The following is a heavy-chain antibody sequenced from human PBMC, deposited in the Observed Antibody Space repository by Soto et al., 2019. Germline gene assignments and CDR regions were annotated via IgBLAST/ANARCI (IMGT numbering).Heavy chain of an antibody. J-gene: IGHJ4*02. CDR1: GYDFNNNW. D-gene: IGHD2-2*02. V-gene: IGHV5-10-1*01. CDR3: ARLRSMPYTIKFGKDFDY. CDR2: IEPSDSYI. Sequence: XESLKIYLTASGYDFNNNWIVWVRQTPGKGLEWMGRIEPSDSYIDYSPSFKGHVTISSDKSIKTVYLQWSSLKASDTAMYYCARLRSMPYTIKFGKDFDYWGQGALVTVSS.